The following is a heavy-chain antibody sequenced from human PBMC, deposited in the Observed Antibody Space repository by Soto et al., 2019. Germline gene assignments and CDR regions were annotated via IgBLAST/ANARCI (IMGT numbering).Heavy chain of an antibody. J-gene: IGHJ4*02. D-gene: IGHD3-16*01. Sequence: VQLVESGGGVVQPGRSLRLSCAASGFTFSSYGMHWVRQAPGKGLEWVAVISYDGSNKYYADSVKGRFTISRDNSKNTLYLQMNSLRAEDTAVYYCAKDGGYFDYWGQGTLVTVSS. CDR2: ISYDGSNK. V-gene: IGHV3-30*18. CDR1: GFTFSSYG. CDR3: AKDGGYFDY.